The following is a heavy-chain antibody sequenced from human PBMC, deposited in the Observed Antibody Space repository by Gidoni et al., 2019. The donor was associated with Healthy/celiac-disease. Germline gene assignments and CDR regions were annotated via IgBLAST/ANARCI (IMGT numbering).Heavy chain of an antibody. CDR3: ARDIGRVGASDY. Sequence: QLQLQESGPGLVKPSATLSLTCTVSGGSISSSSYYWGWIRQPPGKGLEWIGSIYYSGSTYYNPSLKSRVTISVDTSKNQFSLKLSSVTAADTAVYYCARDIGRVGASDYWGQGTLVTVSS. CDR2: IYYSGST. V-gene: IGHV4-39*07. D-gene: IGHD1-26*01. CDR1: GGSISSSSYY. J-gene: IGHJ4*02.